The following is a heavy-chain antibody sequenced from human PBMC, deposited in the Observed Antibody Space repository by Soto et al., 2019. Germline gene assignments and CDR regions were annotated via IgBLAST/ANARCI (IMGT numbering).Heavy chain of an antibody. CDR2: IKQDGSER. CDR3: ARDVGPITIFGEALSGYFDL. J-gene: IGHJ4*02. CDR1: GFSFGTYW. V-gene: IGHV3-7*03. Sequence: EVQLVESGGGLVQPGGSLRLSCAVSGFSFGTYWMSWVRQAPGKGLEWLASIKQDGSERYYLDSVKGRFTISRDNAKDSLSLQMNSLRGEDTAFYYCARDVGPITIFGEALSGYFDLWGQGTLVTVSS. D-gene: IGHD3-3*01.